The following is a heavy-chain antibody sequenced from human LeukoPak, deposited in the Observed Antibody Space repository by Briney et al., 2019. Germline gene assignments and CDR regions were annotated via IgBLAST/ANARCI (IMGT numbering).Heavy chain of an antibody. J-gene: IGHJ4*02. Sequence: PSETLSLTCTVSGGSISSYYWSWIRQPPGKGLEWIGYIYYSGSTNYNPSLKSRVTISVDTSKNQFSLELSSVTAADTAVYYCARMVSLDYWGQGTLVTVSS. V-gene: IGHV4-59*01. CDR1: GGSISSYY. CDR2: IYYSGST. D-gene: IGHD5-18*01. CDR3: ARMVSLDY.